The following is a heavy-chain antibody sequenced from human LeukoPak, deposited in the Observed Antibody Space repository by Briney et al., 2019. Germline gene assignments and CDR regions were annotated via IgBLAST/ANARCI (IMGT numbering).Heavy chain of an antibody. D-gene: IGHD5-24*01. CDR2: ISSSSSYI. V-gene: IGHV3-21*01. J-gene: IGHJ4*02. Sequence: GGSQRLSCAASGFTFSSYSMNWVRQAPGKGLEWVSSISSSSSYIYYADSVKGRFTISRDNAKNSLYLQMNSLRAEDTAVYYCASCRDGYNSNYWGQGTLVTVSS. CDR3: ASCRDGYNSNY. CDR1: GFTFSSYS.